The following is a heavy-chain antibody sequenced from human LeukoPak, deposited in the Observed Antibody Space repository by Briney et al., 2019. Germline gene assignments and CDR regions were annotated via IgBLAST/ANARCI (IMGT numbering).Heavy chain of an antibody. D-gene: IGHD3-10*01. J-gene: IGHJ4*02. V-gene: IGHV3-33*01. CDR3: ARDESSGSLHFDY. CDR2: IWFDGSNK. Sequence: GGSLRLSCAASGFTFSNFGMHWGRQAPGKGLEWVAVIWFDGSNKYYADSVKGRFTISRDNSKNTLYLQMDSLRAEDTALYYCARDESSGSLHFDYWGQGTLVTVSS. CDR1: GFTFSNFG.